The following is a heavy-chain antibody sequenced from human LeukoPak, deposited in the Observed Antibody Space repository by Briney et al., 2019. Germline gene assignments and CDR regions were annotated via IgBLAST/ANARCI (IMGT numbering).Heavy chain of an antibody. Sequence: SGTLSLTCTVSGSSIGAYSWSWIRQPPGKGLEWIGYIYTTGSTHHNPSLKSRVTMSLDRSKNQFSLRLTYVTAADTAVFYCARHRAGMATITDDAFDMWGRGTMVTVSS. CDR3: ARHRAGMATITDDAFDM. J-gene: IGHJ3*02. V-gene: IGHV4-4*09. CDR2: IYTTGST. D-gene: IGHD5-24*01. CDR1: GSSIGAYS.